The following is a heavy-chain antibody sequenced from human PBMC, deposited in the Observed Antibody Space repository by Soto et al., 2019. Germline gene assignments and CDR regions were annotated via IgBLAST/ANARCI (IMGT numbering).Heavy chain of an antibody. CDR2: TNPNSGDT. V-gene: IGHV1-2*02. CDR3: TGGINTGEIY. Sequence: QVQLVQSGAEVKKPGASVKVSCRTSGYTFTGYVLHWVRQAPGQGLEWMGWTNPNSGDTNYAQNFQGRIAVTRDTSISTAYMELSSLRSDDTAVYYCTGGINTGEIYWGQGTLVTVSS. J-gene: IGHJ4*02. D-gene: IGHD2-8*02. CDR1: GYTFTGYV.